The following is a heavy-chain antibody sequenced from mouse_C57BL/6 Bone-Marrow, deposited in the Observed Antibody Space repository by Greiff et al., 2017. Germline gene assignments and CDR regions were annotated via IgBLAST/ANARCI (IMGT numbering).Heavy chain of an antibody. CDR2: IDPSDSST. V-gene: IGHV1-69*01. D-gene: IGHD1-3*01. Sequence: QVQLQQPGAELVMPGASVKLSCKASGYTFTSYWMHWVKQRPGQGLEWIGEIDPSDSSTNYNQKFKGKSTLTVDKSSSTAYMQRSSLTSEDSAVYYCARSGYSYYFDYWGQGTTLTVAS. CDR3: ARSGYSYYFDY. J-gene: IGHJ2*01. CDR1: GYTFTSYW.